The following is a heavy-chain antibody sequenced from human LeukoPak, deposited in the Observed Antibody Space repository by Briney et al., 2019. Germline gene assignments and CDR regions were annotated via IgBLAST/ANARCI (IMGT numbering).Heavy chain of an antibody. J-gene: IGHJ3*02. CDR2: INIGNGNT. D-gene: IGHD2-15*01. Sequence: RASVKVSCTASGYTFNIYAMHWVRQAPGQGLEWMGWINIGNGNTKYSREVEGRVIITRDTSARTVYMELTSLRPEDMAVYYCVRGRGASYHDVLQIWGQGTTLIVSS. CDR3: VRGRGASYHDVLQI. V-gene: IGHV1-3*03. CDR1: GYTFNIYA.